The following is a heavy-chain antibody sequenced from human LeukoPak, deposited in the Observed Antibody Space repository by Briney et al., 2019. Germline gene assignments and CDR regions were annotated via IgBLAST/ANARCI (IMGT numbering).Heavy chain of an antibody. D-gene: IGHD1-26*01. J-gene: IGHJ4*02. V-gene: IGHV2-70*13. Sequence: SGPALVNPTQTLTLTCTFSGFSLSTSGMCVSWIRQPPGKALEWLALIDWDADTYYSTSLKTRLTISKDTSKNQVVLTMTNMDPVGTATYYCTRTYSGSYPVHYWGQGTLVTVSS. CDR2: IDWDADT. CDR3: TRTYSGSYPVHY. CDR1: GFSLSTSGMC.